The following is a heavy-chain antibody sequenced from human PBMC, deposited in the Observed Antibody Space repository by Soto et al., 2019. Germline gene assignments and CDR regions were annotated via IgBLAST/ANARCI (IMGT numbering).Heavy chain of an antibody. CDR1: GGSISSGDYY. V-gene: IGHV4-30-4*01. D-gene: IGHD3-3*01. CDR2: IYYSGST. J-gene: IGHJ4*02. Sequence: SETLSLTCTVSGGSISSGDYYWSWIRQPPGKGLEWIGYIYYSGSTYYNPSLKSRVTISVDTSKNQFSLKMTSVTAADTAVYFCATMEPNNDFWSANYYFAYWGKGTLVTVSS. CDR3: ATMEPNNDFWSANYYFAY.